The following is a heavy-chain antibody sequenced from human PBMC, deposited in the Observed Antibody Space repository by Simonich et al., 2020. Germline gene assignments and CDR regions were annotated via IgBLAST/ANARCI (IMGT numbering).Heavy chain of an antibody. Sequence: QVQLQQWGAGLLQPSETLSLTCAVYGGSFSGYYWSWIRQPPGKGLEWIGEINHSGSTNYNPSLKCRVTISVDTSKNQFSLKLSSVTAADTAVYYCARGKGWKNAFDIWGQGTMVTVSS. CDR2: INHSGST. V-gene: IGHV4-34*01. CDR1: GGSFSGYY. D-gene: IGHD1-1*01. J-gene: IGHJ3*02. CDR3: ARGKGWKNAFDI.